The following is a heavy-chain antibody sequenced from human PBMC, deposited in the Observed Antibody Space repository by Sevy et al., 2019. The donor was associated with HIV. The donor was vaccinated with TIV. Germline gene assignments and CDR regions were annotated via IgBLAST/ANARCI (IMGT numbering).Heavy chain of an antibody. J-gene: IGHJ5*02. CDR3: ARGTAGYCSGGSGYAPFDP. CDR2: INYSGYT. V-gene: IGHV4-34*01. CDR1: GGSFSGYY. Sequence: SETLSLTCVLYGGSFSGYYWSWIRQPPGKGLEWIGEINYSGYTNYNPSLKSRVTISIDTSTNQFSLRLSSVTAADTAVYYCARGTAGYCSGGSGYAPFDPWGQGALVTVSS. D-gene: IGHD2-15*01.